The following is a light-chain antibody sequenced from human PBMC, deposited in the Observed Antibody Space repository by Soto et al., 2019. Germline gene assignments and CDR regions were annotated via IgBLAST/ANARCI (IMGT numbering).Light chain of an antibody. CDR1: QSVSSN. V-gene: IGKV3-15*01. CDR3: QQYNNWHPYT. Sequence: EIVMTQSPATLSVSPGERATLSCRASQSVSSNLAWYQQKPGQAPRLLIYGASTRATGIPARLSGSGSGTEFTLTISSLQSDDFALYYCQQYNNWHPYTFGQGTKLEIK. CDR2: GAS. J-gene: IGKJ2*01.